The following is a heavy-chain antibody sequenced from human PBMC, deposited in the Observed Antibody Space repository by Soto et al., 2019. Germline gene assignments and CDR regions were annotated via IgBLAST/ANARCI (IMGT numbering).Heavy chain of an antibody. CDR3: ARGYYDFWSGSGLLYDI. CDR1: GFTFSSYW. V-gene: IGHV3-74*01. D-gene: IGHD3-3*01. Sequence: GGSLRLSCAASGFTFSSYWMHWVRQAPGKGLVWVSRINSDGSSTSYADSVKGRFTISRDNAKKTLYLQMNSLRAEDTAVYYCARGYYDFWSGSGLLYDIWGQGTMVTVSS. J-gene: IGHJ3*02. CDR2: INSDGSST.